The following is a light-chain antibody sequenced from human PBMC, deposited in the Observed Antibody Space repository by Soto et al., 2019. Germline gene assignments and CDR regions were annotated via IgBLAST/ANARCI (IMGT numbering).Light chain of an antibody. Sequence: EIVLTRSPGTLSLSPGERATLSCRASQSVNSNHLAWYQQKPGQAPRFLIYGASSRATGIPDRFSGSGSGTDFTLTISRLEPEDFAVYYCQQYGSSPLTFGGGTKVEIK. V-gene: IGKV3-20*01. CDR3: QQYGSSPLT. J-gene: IGKJ4*01. CDR1: QSVNSNH. CDR2: GAS.